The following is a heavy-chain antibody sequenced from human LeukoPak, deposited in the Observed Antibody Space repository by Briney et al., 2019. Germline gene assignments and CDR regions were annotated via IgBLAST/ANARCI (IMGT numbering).Heavy chain of an antibody. CDR2: MNPNSGNT. CDR3: ARDGTSSWYVN. V-gene: IGHV1-8*01. D-gene: IGHD6-13*01. CDR1: GYTFTSYD. Sequence: GASVKVSCKASGYTFTSYDINWVRQATGQGLEWMGWMNPNSGNTAYAQKLQGRVTMTTDTSTTTAYMELRSLRSGDTAVYFCARDGTSSWYVNWGQGTLVTVSS. J-gene: IGHJ4*02.